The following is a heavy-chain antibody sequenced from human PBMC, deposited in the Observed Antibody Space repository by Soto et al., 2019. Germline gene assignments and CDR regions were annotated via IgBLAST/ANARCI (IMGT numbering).Heavy chain of an antibody. J-gene: IGHJ6*02. CDR1: GGSFSGYF. CDR3: ARDRQFYHFWSGYENEGPDGLDV. CDR2: ITHSGGT. V-gene: IGHV4-34*01. D-gene: IGHD3-3*02. Sequence: SETLSLTCAVSGGSFSGYFWTWIRQAPGKGLEWIGEITHSGGTNYNSSLKSRVMISVDTSKKQFSLILSSVTAADTAVYYCARDRQFYHFWSGYENEGPDGLDVWGQGTTVTVTS.